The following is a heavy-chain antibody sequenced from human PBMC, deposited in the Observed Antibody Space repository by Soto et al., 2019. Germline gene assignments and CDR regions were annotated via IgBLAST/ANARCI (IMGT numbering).Heavy chain of an antibody. V-gene: IGHV3-7*01. D-gene: IGHD7-27*01. CDR1: GFTFSSYW. CDR2: IKQDGSEK. CDR3: ASSGYNWGFDY. Sequence: GGSLRLSCAASGFTFSSYWMSCVRQAPGKGLEWVANIKQDGSEKYYVDSVKGRFTISRDNAKNSLYLQMNSLRAEDTAVYYCASSGYNWGFDYWGQGTLVTVSS. J-gene: IGHJ4*02.